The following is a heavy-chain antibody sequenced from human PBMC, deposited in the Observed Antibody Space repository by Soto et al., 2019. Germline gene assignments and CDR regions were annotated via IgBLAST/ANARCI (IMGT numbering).Heavy chain of an antibody. J-gene: IGHJ1*01. D-gene: IGHD1-26*01. V-gene: IGHV1-3*01. CDR2: INAGNGNT. Sequence: GASVKVSCKASGYTFTSYAMHWVRQAPGQRLEWMGWINAGNGNTKYSQKFQGRVTITRDTSASTAYMELSSLRSEDTAVYYCARVGSSRAEHPFQHWGQGTLVTGSS. CDR3: ARVGSSRAEHPFQH. CDR1: GYTFTSYA.